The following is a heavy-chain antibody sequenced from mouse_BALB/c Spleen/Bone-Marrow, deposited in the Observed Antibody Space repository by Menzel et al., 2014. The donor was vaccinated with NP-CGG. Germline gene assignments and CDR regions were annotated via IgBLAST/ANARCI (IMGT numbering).Heavy chain of an antibody. D-gene: IGHD1-1*01. CDR3: ARDYANTAWFAY. J-gene: IGHJ3*01. V-gene: IGHV14-3*02. Sequence: VQLKQSGAELVKPGASVKLSCTPSGFNIKDTHMHWVKQRPEQGLEWIGRIDPANGNTKYDPNFQGKATITADTSSNTAYLQLSSLTSEDTAVYYCARDYANTAWFAYWGQGTLVTVS. CDR1: GFNIKDTH. CDR2: IDPANGNT.